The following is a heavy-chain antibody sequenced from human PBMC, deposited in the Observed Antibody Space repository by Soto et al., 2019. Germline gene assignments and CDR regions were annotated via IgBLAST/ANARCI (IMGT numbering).Heavy chain of an antibody. CDR2: ISPYSGYT. J-gene: IGHJ4*02. V-gene: IGHV1-18*01. CDR1: CYSFMKYG. Sequence: GASVKVSFKGFCYSFMKYGNNWVRQAPGQGLEWVGWISPYSGYTHSAQKFHGRLTLTTDTAASTAYMELRILRSADTALYYCAREASVLIPAAQPSRFDSWGQGTLVTVSS. CDR3: AREASVLIPAAQPSRFDS. D-gene: IGHD2-2*01.